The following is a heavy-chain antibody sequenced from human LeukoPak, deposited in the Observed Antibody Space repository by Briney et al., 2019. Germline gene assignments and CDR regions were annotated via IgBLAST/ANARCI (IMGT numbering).Heavy chain of an antibody. Sequence: ASVKVSCKASGGTFSSYAISWVRQATGQRPEWMGWMSPNSGDTGYAQKFQDRVTMTRNTSISTAYMELSSLRSDDTAVYYCARGPPNWGYDYWGPGTLVTVSS. V-gene: IGHV1-8*02. D-gene: IGHD7-27*01. CDR1: GGTFSSYA. J-gene: IGHJ4*02. CDR2: MSPNSGDT. CDR3: ARGPPNWGYDY.